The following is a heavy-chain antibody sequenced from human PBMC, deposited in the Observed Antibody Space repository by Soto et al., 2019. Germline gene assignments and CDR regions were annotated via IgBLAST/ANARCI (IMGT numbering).Heavy chain of an antibody. J-gene: IGHJ5*02. CDR1: GFTFRSFT. CDR3: TRDASRDSSARGWFDP. D-gene: IGHD6-13*01. V-gene: IGHV3-21*01. Sequence: LRRSCAASGFTFRSFTMNWVRQAPGKGLEWVSTISSNSAYIYYTDALRGRFTISRDNAKNSLHLQMNSLRAEDTAVYYCTRDASRDSSARGWFDPWGPGTLVTVPS. CDR2: ISSNSAYI.